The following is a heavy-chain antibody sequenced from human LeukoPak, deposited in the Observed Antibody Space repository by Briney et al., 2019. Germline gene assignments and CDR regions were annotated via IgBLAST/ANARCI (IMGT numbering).Heavy chain of an antibody. J-gene: IGHJ5*02. V-gene: IGHV1-18*01. CDR2: ISAYNGNT. CDR3: AREEGNWFDP. CDR1: GYTFTSYG. Sequence: ASVKVACKASGYTFTSYGISWVRQAPGQVLEWMGWISAYNGNTNYAQKLQGRVTMNTDTSTSTAYMELRSLRSDDKAVYYCAREEGNWFDPWGQGTLVTVSS.